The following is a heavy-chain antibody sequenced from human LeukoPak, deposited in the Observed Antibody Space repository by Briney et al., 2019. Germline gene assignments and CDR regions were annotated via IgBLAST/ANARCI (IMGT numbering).Heavy chain of an antibody. Sequence: GGSLRLSCTGSGLTFGNYGMSWVRQAPGKGLEWVGLIRSKTYGGTVVYAASVKGRFTISRDDSKSIAYVQMNSLTTEDTAVYYCTSVYCSGGSCYPNLPDYWGQGTLVTVSS. D-gene: IGHD2-15*01. V-gene: IGHV3-49*04. CDR1: GLTFGNYG. J-gene: IGHJ4*02. CDR2: IRSKTYGGTV. CDR3: TSVYCSGGSCYPNLPDY.